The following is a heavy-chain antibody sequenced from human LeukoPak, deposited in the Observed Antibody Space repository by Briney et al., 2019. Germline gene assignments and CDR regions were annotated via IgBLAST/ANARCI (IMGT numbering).Heavy chain of an antibody. CDR3: ARDGRRYCSSTSCPPDP. J-gene: IGHJ5*02. CDR2: ISAYNGNT. CDR1: GYTFTSYG. Sequence: GASVKVSCKAFGYTFTSYGISWVRQAPGQGLEWMGWISAYNGNTNYAQKLQGRVTMTTDTSTSTAYMELRSLRSDDTAVYYCARDGRRYCSSTSCPPDPWGQGTLVTVSS. V-gene: IGHV1-18*01. D-gene: IGHD2-2*01.